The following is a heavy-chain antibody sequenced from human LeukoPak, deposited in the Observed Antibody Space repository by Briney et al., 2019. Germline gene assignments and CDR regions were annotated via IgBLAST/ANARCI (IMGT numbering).Heavy chain of an antibody. D-gene: IGHD5-12*01. J-gene: IGHJ4*02. Sequence: GGSLRLSCAASGFTFSSLWMTWVRQAPGKGLEWVANINQDGSEKCFVDSVKGRFTISRDNAKNSVFLQMNSLTVEDTAVYYCARDGGVSGYDLLDYWGQGTLVTVSS. V-gene: IGHV3-7*01. CDR2: INQDGSEK. CDR1: GFTFSSLW. CDR3: ARDGGVSGYDLLDY.